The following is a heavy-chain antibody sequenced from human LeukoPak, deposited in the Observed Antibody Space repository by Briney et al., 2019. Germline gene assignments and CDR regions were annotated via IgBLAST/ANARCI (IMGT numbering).Heavy chain of an antibody. CDR3: ARLGPVMRGESDN. J-gene: IGHJ4*02. D-gene: IGHD3-16*01. V-gene: IGHV1-2*04. CDR2: INPKNGGP. Sequence: ASVKVSFKASGYSFTDSYMHWVRQAPGQGLEWMGWINPKNGGPRFAQKFQGWVTLTTDTSISTAYMELTGLKSDDTAVYYCARLGPVMRGESDNWGQGTLVTVSS. CDR1: GYSFTDSY.